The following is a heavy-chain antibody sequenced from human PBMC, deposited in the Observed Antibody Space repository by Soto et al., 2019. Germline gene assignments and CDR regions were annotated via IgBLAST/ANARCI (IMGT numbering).Heavy chain of an antibody. CDR2: INPNSGGT. V-gene: IGHV1-2*02. J-gene: IGHJ4*02. D-gene: IGHD2-2*01. CDR1: GYTFTGYY. CDR3: ARDIVVVPAAIAGGFGESDFDY. Sequence: QVPLVQSGAEVKKPGASVKVSCKASGYTFTGYYMHWVRQAPGQGLEWMGWINPNSGGTNYAQKFQGRVTMTRDTSISTAYMELSRLRSDDTAVYYCARDIVVVPAAIAGGFGESDFDYWGQGTLVTVSS.